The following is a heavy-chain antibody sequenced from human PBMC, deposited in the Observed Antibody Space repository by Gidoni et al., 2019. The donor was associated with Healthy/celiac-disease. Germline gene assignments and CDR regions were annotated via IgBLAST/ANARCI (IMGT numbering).Heavy chain of an antibody. CDR1: GFTFSSYG. CDR2: ISYDGSNK. V-gene: IGHV3-30*18. CDR3: ANIGRFDY. Sequence: QVQLVESGGGVVQPGRSLRLSCAASGFTFSSYGMHWVRQAPGKGLEWVAVISYDGSNKYYADSVKGRFTISRDNSKNTLYLQMNSLRAEDTAVYYCANIGRFDYWGQGTLVTVSS. J-gene: IGHJ4*02.